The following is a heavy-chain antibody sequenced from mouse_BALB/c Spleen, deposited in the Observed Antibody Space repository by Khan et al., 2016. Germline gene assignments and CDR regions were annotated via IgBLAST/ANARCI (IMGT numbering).Heavy chain of an antibody. CDR3: ARWDMITTFAY. J-gene: IGHJ3*01. CDR2: INPNTGYT. V-gene: IGHV1-7*01. D-gene: IGHD2-4*01. CDR1: GYTFTSYW. Sequence: QVQLQQSGAELAKPGASVKMSCKASGYTFTSYWMHWVKQRPGQGLEWIGYINPNTGYTEFIQKFKDKATLTADKSSSTVYMQLSSLTSEDSAVYDCARWDMITTFAYWGQGTLVTVSA.